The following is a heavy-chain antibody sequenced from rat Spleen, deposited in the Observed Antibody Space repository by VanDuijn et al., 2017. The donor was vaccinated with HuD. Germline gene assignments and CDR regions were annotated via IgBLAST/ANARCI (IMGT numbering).Heavy chain of an antibody. J-gene: IGHJ4*01. Sequence: EVQLVESGGGLVQPGRSLKLSCAASGFTFSSFAMAWVRQAPKKGLEWVATISYDGSSTYYRDSVKGRFTISRDNAKSTLYLQMDSLRSEDTATYYCATWGYYDGTYYCGVMDAWGQGASVTVSS. D-gene: IGHD1-12*02. CDR1: GFTFSSFA. CDR3: ATWGYYDGTYYCGVMDA. CDR2: ISYDGSST. V-gene: IGHV5-7*01.